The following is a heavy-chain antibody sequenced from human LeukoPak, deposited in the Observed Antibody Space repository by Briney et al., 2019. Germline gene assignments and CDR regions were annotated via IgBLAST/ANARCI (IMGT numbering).Heavy chain of an antibody. Sequence: SQTLSLTYAISGDSVSSNSAAWNWIRQSPSRGLEWLGSTYYKSKWYSDFAISVNSRVTINPDTSKNQFYLQLNSVTPEDTAVYYCARDWCSGGTCYHFFDSWGQGTLVTVSS. V-gene: IGHV6-1*01. D-gene: IGHD2-15*01. J-gene: IGHJ4*02. CDR3: ARDWCSGGTCYHFFDS. CDR2: TYYKSKWYS. CDR1: GDSVSSNSAA.